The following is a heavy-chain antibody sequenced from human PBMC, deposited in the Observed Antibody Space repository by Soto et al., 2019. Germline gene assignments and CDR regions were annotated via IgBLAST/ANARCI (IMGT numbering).Heavy chain of an antibody. V-gene: IGHV3-7*03. J-gene: IGHJ4*02. CDR1: GFTFSSYW. CDR2: IKQDGSET. Sequence: GGSLRLSCAASGFTFSSYWMTWVRQAPGKGLEWVAQIKQDGSETYYVDSVKGRFSISRDTAKSSLFLQMNSLRAEDTAVYYCARVKCDFWRGCHGLGLDYFDSWGPGTLVTVSS. D-gene: IGHD3-3*01. CDR3: ARVKCDFWRGCHGLGLDYFDS.